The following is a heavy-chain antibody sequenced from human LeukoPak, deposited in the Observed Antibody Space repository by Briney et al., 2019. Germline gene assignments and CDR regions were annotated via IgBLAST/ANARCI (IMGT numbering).Heavy chain of an antibody. J-gene: IGHJ4*02. CDR3: ARDAGYCSDGVCYRTRFDS. Sequence: GGSLRLSCVLSGFTVGGNYMSWVRQAPGRGLEWVSTIYSGGTTYYADAVEGRFIISRDNSKNTLFLQMNSLRAEDTAIYYCARDAGYCSDGVCYRTRFDSWGQGALVTVSS. CDR1: GFTVGGNY. V-gene: IGHV3-66*01. CDR2: IYSGGTT. D-gene: IGHD2-15*01.